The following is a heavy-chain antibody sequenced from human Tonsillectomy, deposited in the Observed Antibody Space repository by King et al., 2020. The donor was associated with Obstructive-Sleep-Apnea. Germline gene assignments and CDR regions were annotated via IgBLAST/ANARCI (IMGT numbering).Heavy chain of an antibody. CDR3: ARVDEGGSIRGYGLGV. Sequence: VQLQQWGAGLLKPSETLSLTCAVSDGSFSTSYWSWIRQPPGKGLEWIGEINHSGSSNCNPSLKSRVTISIDTSKNQFSLKLGSVTAADTAVYYCARVDEGGSIRGYGLGVWGQGTTVTVSS. V-gene: IGHV4-34*01. CDR1: DGSFSTSY. CDR2: INHSGSS. D-gene: IGHD2-2*01. J-gene: IGHJ6*02.